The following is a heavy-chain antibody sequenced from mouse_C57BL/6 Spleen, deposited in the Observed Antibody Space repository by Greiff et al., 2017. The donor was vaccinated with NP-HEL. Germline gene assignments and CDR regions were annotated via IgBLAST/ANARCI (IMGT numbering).Heavy chain of an antibody. V-gene: IGHV5-16*01. CDR1: GFTFSDYY. J-gene: IGHJ2*01. Sequence: EVKLVESEGGLVQPGSSMKLSCTASGFTFSDYYMAWVRQVPEKGLEWVANINYDGSSTYYLDSLKSRFIISRDNAKNILYLQMSSLKSEDTATYYCARDEGYSNFDYWGQGTTLTVSS. CDR3: ARDEGYSNFDY. CDR2: INYDGSST. D-gene: IGHD2-5*01.